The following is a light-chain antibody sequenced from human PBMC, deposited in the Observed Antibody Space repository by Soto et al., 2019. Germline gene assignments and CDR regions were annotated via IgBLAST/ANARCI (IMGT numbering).Light chain of an antibody. Sequence: QSALAQPASVSGSAGQSITISCSGTSSDIGSYNHVAWYQQFPGKSPKLIIYAVSDRPSGVSDRFSGSKSGISASLTISGLQTEDEADYYCISYTDRQSYLFGTGTKVTLL. J-gene: IGLJ1*01. CDR2: AVS. V-gene: IGLV2-14*01. CDR1: SSDIGSYNH. CDR3: ISYTDRQSYL.